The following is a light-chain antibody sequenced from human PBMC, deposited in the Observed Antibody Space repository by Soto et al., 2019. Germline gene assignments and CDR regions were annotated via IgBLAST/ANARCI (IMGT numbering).Light chain of an antibody. CDR1: SSNIGDSP. CDR3: AAWDESLNGWV. J-gene: IGLJ3*02. CDR2: STN. Sequence: QSVLTQPPSASGTPGQRVTISCSGSSSNIGDSPVDWYQQVPGAAPKLLIYSTNQRPSGVPDRFSGSKSGTSASLAISGLQSEDEAEYFCAAWDESLNGWVFGGGTKLTVL. V-gene: IGLV1-44*01.